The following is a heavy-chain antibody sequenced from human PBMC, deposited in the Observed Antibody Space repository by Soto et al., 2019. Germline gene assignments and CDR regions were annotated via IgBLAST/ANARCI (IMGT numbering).Heavy chain of an antibody. D-gene: IGHD6-6*01. CDR3: SRYSRSSGWFDP. CDR2: IYYSGTT. J-gene: IGHJ5*02. CDR1: GGSISSSGYY. Sequence: QLQLQESGPGLVKPSETLSLTCTVSGGSISSSGYYWAWIRQPPGKGLDWIGTIYYSGTTYYNPSLKSRLTISVDTSKNQFSLKLNSVTAADTAVYYCSRYSRSSGWFDPWGQGTLVTVSS. V-gene: IGHV4-39*01.